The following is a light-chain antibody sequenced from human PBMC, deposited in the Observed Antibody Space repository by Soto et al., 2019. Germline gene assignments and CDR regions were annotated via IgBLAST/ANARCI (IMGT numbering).Light chain of an antibody. J-gene: IGKJ2*01. Sequence: EIVMTQSPATLSVSPGERATLSCRASQSVNHNLAWYQQKPGQAPRLLFYGASFRATGVPARFSGSGSGTDFTLTISSLQSEEFAIYFCQQSNNWPYTFGQGTKLEIK. V-gene: IGKV3-15*01. CDR1: QSVNHN. CDR3: QQSNNWPYT. CDR2: GAS.